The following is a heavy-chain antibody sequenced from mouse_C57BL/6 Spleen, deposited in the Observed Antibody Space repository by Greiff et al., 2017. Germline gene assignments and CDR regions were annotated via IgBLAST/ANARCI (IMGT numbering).Heavy chain of an antibody. D-gene: IGHD2-1*01. J-gene: IGHJ4*01. CDR3: ARCGNYPYYYAMYY. CDR1: GYAFSSSW. CDR2: IYPGDGDT. Sequence: QVQLKQSGPELVKPGASVKISCKASGYAFSSSWMNWVKQRPGTGLEWIGLIYPGDGDTNYNGKFKGKATLTAVKSSSTAYMQLSSLTSEDSAVYFCARCGNYPYYYAMYYWGQGTSVTVAS. V-gene: IGHV1-82*01.